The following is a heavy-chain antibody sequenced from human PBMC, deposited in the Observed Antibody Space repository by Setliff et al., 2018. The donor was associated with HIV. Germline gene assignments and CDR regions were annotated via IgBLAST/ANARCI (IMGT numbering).Heavy chain of an antibody. Sequence: SETLSLTCAVSGYSISSSHWWGWIRQPPGKGLEWIGYIYYSGSTNYNPSLKSRAIMSVDTSNNRFSLKLSSVTALDTAVYYCAKTVVGDSYALPNDGFDIWGQGTMVTVSS. CDR3: AKTVVGDSYALPNDGFDI. CDR2: IYYSGST. J-gene: IGHJ3*02. V-gene: IGHV4-28*06. CDR1: GYSISSSHW. D-gene: IGHD3-16*01.